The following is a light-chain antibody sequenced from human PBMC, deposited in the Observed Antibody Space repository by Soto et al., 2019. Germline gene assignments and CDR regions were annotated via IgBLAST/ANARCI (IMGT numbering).Light chain of an antibody. CDR3: CSYAGSSTVVV. J-gene: IGLJ1*01. Sequence: QSALTQPASVSGSPGQSITISCTGTSSDVGSYNLVSWYQQHPGKAPKLMIYEVSKRPSGVSNRFSGSKSGNTASLTISGLQAEDEADYYCCSYAGSSTVVVFGTGTKLTVL. V-gene: IGLV2-23*02. CDR1: SSDVGSYNL. CDR2: EVS.